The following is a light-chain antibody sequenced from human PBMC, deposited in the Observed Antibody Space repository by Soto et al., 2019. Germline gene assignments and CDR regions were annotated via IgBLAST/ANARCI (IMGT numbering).Light chain of an antibody. CDR1: SSNIGAGYD. CDR2: DNT. CDR3: QSYDSSLRGLV. J-gene: IGLJ3*02. Sequence: QSVLTQPPSVSGAPGQRVTISCTGSSSNIGAGYDVHWYRQLPGTAPKLLIYDNTNRLSGVPDRFSGSKSGTSVSLAITGLQADDEADYYCQSYDSSLRGLVFGGGTKVTVL. V-gene: IGLV1-40*01.